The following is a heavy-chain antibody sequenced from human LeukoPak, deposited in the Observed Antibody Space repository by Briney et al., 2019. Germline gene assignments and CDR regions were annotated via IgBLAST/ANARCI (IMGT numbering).Heavy chain of an antibody. CDR3: ARVGKGRDGYAVGY. CDR1: GGSISSYY. CDR2: IYYSGST. V-gene: IGHV4-59*01. J-gene: IGHJ4*02. D-gene: IGHD5-24*01. Sequence: PSETLSLTCTVSGGSISSYYWSWIRQPPGKGLEWIGYIYYSGSTNYNPSLKSRVTISVDTSKNQFSLKLSSVTAADTAVYYCARVGKGRDGYAVGYWGQGTLVTVSS.